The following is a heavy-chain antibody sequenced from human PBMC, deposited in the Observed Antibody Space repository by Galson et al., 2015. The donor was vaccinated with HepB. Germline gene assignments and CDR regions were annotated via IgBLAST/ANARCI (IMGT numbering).Heavy chain of an antibody. D-gene: IGHD3-22*01. J-gene: IGHJ6*02. Sequence: SVKVSCKASGGTLNSYVISWVRQAPGEGLQWMRGIIPLFGTTNYAQKFQGRVTITADESTSTAYMDLSSLSSEDTAVYYCATSKLDYYDSGGYYNYYYYAMDVWGQGTTVSVSS. CDR2: IIPLFGTT. V-gene: IGHV1-69*13. CDR1: GGTLNSYV. CDR3: ATSKLDYYDSGGYYNYYYYAMDV.